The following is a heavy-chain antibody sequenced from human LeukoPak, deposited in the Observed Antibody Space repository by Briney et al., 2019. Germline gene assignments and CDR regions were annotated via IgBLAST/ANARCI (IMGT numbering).Heavy chain of an antibody. J-gene: IGHJ4*02. D-gene: IGHD3-10*01. Sequence: PGGSLRLSCAASGFTFSSYGMHWVRQAPGKGLEWVSVIYSGGSTYYADSVKGRFPISRDNSKNTLYLQMNSLRAEDTAVYYCARARGDRTTYYFDYWGQGTLVTVSS. CDR3: ARARGDRTTYYFDY. CDR1: GFTFSSYG. V-gene: IGHV3-53*01. CDR2: IYSGGST.